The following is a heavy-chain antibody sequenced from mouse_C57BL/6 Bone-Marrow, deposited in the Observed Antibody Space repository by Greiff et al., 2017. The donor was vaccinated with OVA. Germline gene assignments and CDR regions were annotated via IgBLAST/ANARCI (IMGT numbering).Heavy chain of an antibody. V-gene: IGHV1-9*01. CDR1: GYTFTGYW. CDR3: ARKVNYTWFAY. CDR2: ILPGSGST. Sequence: QVQLQQSGAELMKPGASVKLSCKATGYTFTGYWIEWVKQRPGHGLEWIGEILPGSGSTNYNEKFKGKATFTADTSSNTAYMQLRRLNTKDSFINYSARKVNYTWFAYWGQGTLVTVSA. D-gene: IGHD2-1*01. J-gene: IGHJ3*01.